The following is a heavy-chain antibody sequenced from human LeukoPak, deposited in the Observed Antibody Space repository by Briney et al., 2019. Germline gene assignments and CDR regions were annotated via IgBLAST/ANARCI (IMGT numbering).Heavy chain of an antibody. CDR1: GYTFTGYY. D-gene: IGHD5-12*01. Sequence: ASVKVSCKASGYTFTGYYMHWVRQAPGQGLEWMGWINPNSGGTNYAQKFQGRVTMTRDTSISTAYMELSRLRSDDTAVYYCARGGIVATIIAGAPPRLHYYYYYMDVWGKGTTVTVSS. V-gene: IGHV1-2*02. CDR2: INPNSGGT. J-gene: IGHJ6*03. CDR3: ARGGIVATIIAGAPPRLHYYYYYMDV.